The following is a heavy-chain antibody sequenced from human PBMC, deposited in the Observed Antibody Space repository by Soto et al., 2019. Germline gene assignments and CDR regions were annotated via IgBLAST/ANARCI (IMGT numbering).Heavy chain of an antibody. CDR3: ARPSSRDGSTAYRKNYYYGMDV. Sequence: QVQLGESGGGGVQPGGSLRLSWAASGFTFSSYGMHWVRQAPGKGLEWVAVIWHDGSAKYYGDAVMRRFTITRDNSKNTVYLHMTSLRADDTAVYYCARPSSRDGSTAYRKNYYYGMDVWGQGTTVTVSS. D-gene: IGHD6-13*01. J-gene: IGHJ6*02. V-gene: IGHV3-33*01. CDR1: GFTFSSYG. CDR2: IWHDGSAK.